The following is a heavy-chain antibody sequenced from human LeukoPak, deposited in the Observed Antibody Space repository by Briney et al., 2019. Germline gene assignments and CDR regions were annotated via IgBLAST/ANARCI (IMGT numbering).Heavy chain of an antibody. V-gene: IGHV3-7*03. J-gene: IGHJ6*02. CDR2: MNKDGSEK. D-gene: IGHD1/OR15-1a*01. CDR1: GFILSNHW. CDR3: ARNKDMDV. Sequence: PGGSLRLSCAASGFILSNHWMTWVRQAPGKGPEWVANMNKDGSEKYYVDSVKGRFTVSRDTAKNSLYLQMNNLRAEDTALYYCARNKDMDVWGQGTTVIVSS.